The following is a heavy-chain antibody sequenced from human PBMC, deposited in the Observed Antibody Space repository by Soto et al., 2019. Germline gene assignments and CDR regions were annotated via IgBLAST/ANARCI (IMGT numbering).Heavy chain of an antibody. Sequence: SETLSLTCAVYGGSFSGYYWSWIRQPPGKGLEWIGEINHSGSTNYNPSLKSRVTISVDTSKNQFSLKLSSVTAADTAVYYCARGRVVRGVVVVAATLPYYYYMDVWGKGTTVTVSS. CDR2: INHSGST. D-gene: IGHD2-15*01. J-gene: IGHJ6*03. V-gene: IGHV4-34*01. CDR1: GGSFSGYY. CDR3: ARGRVVRGVVVVAATLPYYYYMDV.